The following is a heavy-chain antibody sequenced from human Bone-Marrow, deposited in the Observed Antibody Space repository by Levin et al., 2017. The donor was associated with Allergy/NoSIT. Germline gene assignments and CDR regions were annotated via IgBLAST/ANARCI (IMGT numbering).Heavy chain of an antibody. V-gene: IGHV3-30*03. J-gene: IGHJ4*01. CDR3: ASQRGFDGDGEFDF. Sequence: GGSLRLSCAASGFIFSSHGMHWVRQAPGKGLEWVAFISFDGNTQYYADSVKGRFTISRDNSKNSLFLQMNSLGAADTGFYYCASQRGFDGDGEFDFWGHGTLVTVSS. CDR1: GFIFSSHG. CDR2: ISFDGNTQ. D-gene: IGHD4-17*01.